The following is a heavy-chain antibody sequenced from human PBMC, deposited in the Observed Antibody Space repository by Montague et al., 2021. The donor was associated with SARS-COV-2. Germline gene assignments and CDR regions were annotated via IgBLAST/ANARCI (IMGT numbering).Heavy chain of an antibody. Sequence: CAISGDSVAKNRVASGWHTQAPSSGLKWLGRTYYRTKRYSDYAPSVRGRLTVNPDASKNEFSLELNYVTPEDTAVYYCVRYSGWFYFDFWGKGTLVTVSS. J-gene: IGHJ4*02. D-gene: IGHD6-19*01. CDR3: VRYSGWFYFDF. CDR2: TYYRTKRYS. CDR1: GDSVAKNRVA. V-gene: IGHV6-1*01.